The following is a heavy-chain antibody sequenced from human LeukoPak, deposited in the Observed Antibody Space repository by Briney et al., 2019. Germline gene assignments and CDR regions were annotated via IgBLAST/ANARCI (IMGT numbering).Heavy chain of an antibody. J-gene: IGHJ6*02. CDR2: MNPNSGNT. D-gene: IGHD6-19*01. Sequence: ASVKVSCKASGYTFTGYDINWVRQAAGQGLEWMGWMNPNSGNTGYAQKFQGRVTMTRNTSISTAYMELSSLRSEDTAVYYCARNGWLGYYYYGMDVWGQGTTVTVSS. V-gene: IGHV1-8*01. CDR1: GYTFTGYD. CDR3: ARNGWLGYYYYGMDV.